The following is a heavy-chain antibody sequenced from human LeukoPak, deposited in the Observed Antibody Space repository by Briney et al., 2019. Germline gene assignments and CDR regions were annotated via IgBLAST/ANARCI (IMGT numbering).Heavy chain of an antibody. J-gene: IGHJ4*02. CDR1: GFTFSSYW. CDR2: INGDGSST. CDR3: ARIGDGDSRGYYY. Sequence: GGSLRLSCAASGFTFSSYWMHWVRQAPGKGLVWVSRINGDGSSTSCADSVKGRFTSSRDNAKNTLYLQMNSLRAEDTAVYYCARIGDGDSRGYYYWGQGTLVTVSS. D-gene: IGHD3-22*01. V-gene: IGHV3-74*01.